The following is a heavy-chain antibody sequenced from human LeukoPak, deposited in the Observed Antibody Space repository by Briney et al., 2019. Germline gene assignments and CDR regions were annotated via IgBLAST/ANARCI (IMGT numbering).Heavy chain of an antibody. J-gene: IGHJ4*02. D-gene: IGHD3-22*01. CDR1: GFTFSSYS. Sequence: GGSLRLSCAASGFTFSSYSMNWVRQAPGKGLEWVSSISSSSSYIYYADSVKGRFTISRDNAKNSLYLQMNSLRAEDTAVYYCASGGGNYYDSSGYYYYFDYWGQGTLVTVSS. CDR2: ISSSSSYI. V-gene: IGHV3-21*01. CDR3: ASGGGNYYDSSGYYYYFDY.